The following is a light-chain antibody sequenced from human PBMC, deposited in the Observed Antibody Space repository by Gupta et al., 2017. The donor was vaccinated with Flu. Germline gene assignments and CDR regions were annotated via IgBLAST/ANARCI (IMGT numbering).Light chain of an antibody. CDR2: EVS. J-gene: IGLJ2*01. Sequence: SVTISCTGTSSDVGGYNYVSWYQQHPGKAPKLMIYEVSKRPSGVPDRFSGSKSGNTASLTISGLQAEDEADYYCCSYAGSYTLVFGGGTKLTVL. V-gene: IGLV2-11*01. CDR3: CSYAGSYTLV. CDR1: SSDVGGYNY.